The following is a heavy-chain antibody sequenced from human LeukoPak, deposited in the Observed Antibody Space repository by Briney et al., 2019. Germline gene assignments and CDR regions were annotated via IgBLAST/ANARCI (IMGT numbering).Heavy chain of an antibody. CDR3: AKDWMSTVRGGSCDH. V-gene: IGHV3-23*01. CDR2: ISGSGGST. D-gene: IGHD4-17*01. CDR1: GFTFSSYA. J-gene: IGHJ4*02. Sequence: PGGSLCLSCAASGFTFSSYAVSWVRQAPGKGLEWVSAISGSGGSTYYADSVKGRFTISRDNSKNTLYLQMNSLRAEDTAVYYCAKDWMSTVRGGSCDHWRQETLVTVSS.